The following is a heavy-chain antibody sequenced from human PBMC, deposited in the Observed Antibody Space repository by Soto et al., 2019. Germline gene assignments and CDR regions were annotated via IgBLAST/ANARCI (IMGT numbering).Heavy chain of an antibody. CDR2: IFQSGST. D-gene: IGHD1-26*01. CDR1: GGSIRSNNR. V-gene: IGHV4-4*02. CDR3: ARVYSGSYSDY. Sequence: QVQLQESGPGLVKPSGTVSLTCAVSGGSIRSNNRWSWVRQPPGKGLEWIGEIFQSGSTNYNPSLKTRVTISVDKSTNQFSLKLSSVTAADTAVYYCARVYSGSYSDYWGQGTLVTVSS. J-gene: IGHJ4*02.